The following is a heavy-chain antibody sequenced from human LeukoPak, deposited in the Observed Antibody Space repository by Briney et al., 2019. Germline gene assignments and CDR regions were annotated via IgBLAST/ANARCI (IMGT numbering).Heavy chain of an antibody. CDR3: ARDLVVVAATSPFDP. D-gene: IGHD2-15*01. J-gene: IGHJ5*02. CDR1: GYTFTIYG. V-gene: IGHV1-18*04. Sequence: ASVKVSYKASGYTFTIYGISWVRQAPGQGREGMGWISAYNGNTNYAQKLQGRVTMTTDTSTSTAYMELRSLRSDDTAVYYCARDLVVVAATSPFDPWGQGTLVTVSS. CDR2: ISAYNGNT.